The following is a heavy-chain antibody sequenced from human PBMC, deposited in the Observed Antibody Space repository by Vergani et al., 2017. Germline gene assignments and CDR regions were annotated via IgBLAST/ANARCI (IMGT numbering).Heavy chain of an antibody. Sequence: QVQLQQWGAGLLKPSETLSLTCAVYGGSFSGYYWSWIRQPAGKGLEWIGRIYTSGSTNYNPSLKSRVTISVDTSKNQFSLKLSSVTAADTAVYYCARDYYGSGSYGWFDPWGQGTLVTVSS. CDR1: GGSFSGYY. D-gene: IGHD3-10*01. CDR2: IYTSGST. V-gene: IGHV4-59*10. CDR3: ARDYYGSGSYGWFDP. J-gene: IGHJ5*02.